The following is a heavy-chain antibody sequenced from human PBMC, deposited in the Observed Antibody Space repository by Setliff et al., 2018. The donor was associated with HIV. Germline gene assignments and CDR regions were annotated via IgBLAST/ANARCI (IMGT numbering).Heavy chain of an antibody. V-gene: IGHV1-18*01. CDR2: ISPYNGHT. J-gene: IGHJ4*02. Sequence: RASVKVSCKASGYTFTTYDITWVRQAPGQGPEWLGWISPYNGHTNFAQKFQGRVTMTTDTATSTAYMEVRSLRSDDTAVYYCARTDYGGNSGGNYFDYWGQGSLVTSPQ. D-gene: IGHD4-17*01. CDR3: ARTDYGGNSGGNYFDY. CDR1: GYTFTTYD.